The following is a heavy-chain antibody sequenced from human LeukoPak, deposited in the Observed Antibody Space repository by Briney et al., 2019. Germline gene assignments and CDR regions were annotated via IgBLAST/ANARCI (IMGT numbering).Heavy chain of an antibody. CDR1: GFTFSSYW. Sequence: PGGSLRLSCAASGFTFSSYWMSWVRQAPGKGLEWVANIKQDGSEKYYVDSVKGRFTISRDNAKNSLYLQMNSLSAEDTAVYYCARYPYYDFWSGYAVGWYFDLWGRGTLVTVSS. D-gene: IGHD3-3*01. CDR3: ARYPYYDFWSGYAVGWYFDL. V-gene: IGHV3-7*01. J-gene: IGHJ2*01. CDR2: IKQDGSEK.